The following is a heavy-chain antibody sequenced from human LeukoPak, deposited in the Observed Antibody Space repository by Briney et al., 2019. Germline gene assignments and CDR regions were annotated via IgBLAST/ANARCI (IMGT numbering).Heavy chain of an antibody. CDR2: FDPEDGET. CDR3: AAVRRRNSGHFWYPDL. D-gene: IGHD3-22*01. J-gene: IGHJ2*01. CDR1: GSTLTELS. Sequence: ASVKVSCKVSGSTLTELSMHWVRQAPGKGLEWLGSFDPEDGETIYSQKFPGRITMTEDTSTDTGYMELNSLRSEDTAVYYCAAVRRRNSGHFWYPDLWGRGTLVTVSS. V-gene: IGHV1-24*01.